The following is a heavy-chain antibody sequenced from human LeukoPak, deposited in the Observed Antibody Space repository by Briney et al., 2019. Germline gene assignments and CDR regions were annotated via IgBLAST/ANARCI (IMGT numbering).Heavy chain of an antibody. Sequence: PSETLSLTCTVYGGSISSYYWSWVRQPAGKGLEWIGRIYTSGSPTYNPSRKSRVPMSENTSKKQFSLKLSSVTAAAPAVYSCACRPGGRSTTVDAFDIWGQGKMVTVSS. CDR2: IYTSGSP. CDR1: GGSISSYY. J-gene: IGHJ3*02. D-gene: IGHD4-23*01. CDR3: ACRPGGRSTTVDAFDI. V-gene: IGHV4-4*07.